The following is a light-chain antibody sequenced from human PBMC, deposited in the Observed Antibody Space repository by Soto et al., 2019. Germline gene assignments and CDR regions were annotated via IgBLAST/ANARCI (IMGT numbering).Light chain of an antibody. Sequence: EIVLTQSPGTLSLSPGERATLSCSTSQSVNSNFLTWYQQKPRQAPSFLVYRSSTMAAGVPDRFSASGSGTDSTLIISRLQPKDFAVYYWQQYSHSPLLYNFGQGTKLGVK. CDR3: QQYSHSPLLYN. V-gene: IGKV3-20*01. J-gene: IGKJ2*01. CDR1: QSVNSNF. CDR2: RSS.